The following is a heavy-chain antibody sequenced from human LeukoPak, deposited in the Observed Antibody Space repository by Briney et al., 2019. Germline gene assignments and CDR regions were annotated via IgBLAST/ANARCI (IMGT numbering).Heavy chain of an antibody. CDR2: INHSGST. J-gene: IGHJ6*02. CDR1: GGSISSYY. V-gene: IGHV4-34*01. Sequence: SETLSLTCTVSGGSISSYYWSWIRQPPGKGLEWIGEINHSGSTNYNPSLKSRVTISVDTSKNQFSLKLSSVTAADTAVYYCARGLLEDYVWGSYRWSNYYYGMDVWGQGTTVTVSS. CDR3: ARGLLEDYVWGSYRWSNYYYGMDV. D-gene: IGHD3-16*02.